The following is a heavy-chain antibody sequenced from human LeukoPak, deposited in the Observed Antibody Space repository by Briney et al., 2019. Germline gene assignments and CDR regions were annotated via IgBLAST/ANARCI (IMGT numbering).Heavy chain of an antibody. CDR2: INTDGSST. CDR1: GFTFSSYW. J-gene: IGHJ5*02. V-gene: IGHV3-74*01. D-gene: IGHD4-11*01. CDR3: ARVSNYVWFDT. Sequence: GGSLRLSCAASGFTFSSYWMHWVRQAPGKGLVWVSRINTDGSSTYYADSVKGRFTISRGNAKNTLYLQMNSLRAEDTAVYYCARVSNYVWFDTWGQGNLVTVSS.